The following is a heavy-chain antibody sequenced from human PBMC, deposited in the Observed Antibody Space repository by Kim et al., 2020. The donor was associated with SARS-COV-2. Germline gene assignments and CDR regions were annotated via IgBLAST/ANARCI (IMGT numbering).Heavy chain of an antibody. V-gene: IGHV3-23*01. CDR2: IRAGGGST. Sequence: GGSLRLSCAASGFTFSSYDMSWVRQTPGKGLEWVSAIRAGGGSTDYADSVKGRFTISRDDSKNTLYMQMNTLSAEDTAIYYCAGYWSGYLPDYWGQGTL. J-gene: IGHJ4*02. CDR3: AGYWSGYLPDY. D-gene: IGHD3-3*01. CDR1: GFTFSSYD.